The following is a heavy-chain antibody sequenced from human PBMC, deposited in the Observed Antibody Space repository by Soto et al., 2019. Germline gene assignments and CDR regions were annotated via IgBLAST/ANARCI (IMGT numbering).Heavy chain of an antibody. V-gene: IGHV4-39*01. CDR1: GGSISSSSYY. CDR3: ARQGTTVGPYFDY. D-gene: IGHD4-17*01. J-gene: IGHJ4*02. CDR2: IYYSGST. Sequence: QLQLQESGPGLVKPSETLSLTCTVSGGSISSSSYYWGWIRQPPGKGLEWIGSIYYSGSTYYNPSLKSRVTISVDTSKNQFSLKLSSVTAADTAVYYCARQGTTVGPYFDYWGQGTLVTVSS.